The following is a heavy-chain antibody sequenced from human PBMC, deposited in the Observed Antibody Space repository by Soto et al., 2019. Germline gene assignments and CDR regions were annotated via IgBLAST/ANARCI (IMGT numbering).Heavy chain of an antibody. D-gene: IGHD6-19*01. J-gene: IGHJ6*02. Sequence: GGSLRLSCAASGFTFSSNGMHWVRQAPGKGLEWVAVIWYDGSNKYYADSVKGRFTISRDNSKNTLYLQMNSLRAEDTAVYYCARGSSSGWYDYYGMDVWGQGTTVTVSS. CDR1: GFTFSSNG. V-gene: IGHV3-33*01. CDR3: ARGSSSGWYDYYGMDV. CDR2: IWYDGSNK.